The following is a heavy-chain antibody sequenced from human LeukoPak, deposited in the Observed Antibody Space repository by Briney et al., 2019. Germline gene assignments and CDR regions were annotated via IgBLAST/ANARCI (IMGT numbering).Heavy chain of an antibody. J-gene: IGHJ6*02. V-gene: IGHV4-31*03. CDR1: GGSISSGGYY. Sequence: PSETLSLTCTVSGGSISSGGYYWSWIRQHPGKGLEWIGYIYYSGSTYYNPSLKSRVTISVDTSKNQFSLKLSSVTAADTAVYYCTRRVGYCSSTSCYGMDVWGQGTTVTVSS. D-gene: IGHD2-2*01. CDR3: TRRVGYCSSTSCYGMDV. CDR2: IYYSGST.